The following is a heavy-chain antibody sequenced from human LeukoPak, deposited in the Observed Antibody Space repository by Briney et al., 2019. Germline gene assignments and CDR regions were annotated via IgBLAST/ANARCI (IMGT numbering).Heavy chain of an antibody. CDR3: ARDFRSCTGSICYTACPAY. V-gene: IGHV1-18*01. J-gene: IGHJ4*02. Sequence: ASVKVSCKASGYTFTNYAISWVRQAPGQGLEWMGWITTYNDDTNYGQNFQGRVTMTTDTSTGTAFMELKSLRADDTAVYYCARDFRSCTGSICYTACPAYWGQGTLVTVSS. CDR1: GYTFTNYA. D-gene: IGHD2-8*02. CDR2: ITTYNDDT.